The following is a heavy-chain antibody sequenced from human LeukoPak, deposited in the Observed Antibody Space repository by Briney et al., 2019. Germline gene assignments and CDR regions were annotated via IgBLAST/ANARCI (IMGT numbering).Heavy chain of an antibody. Sequence: GGSLRLSCAASGFTFXXYAMHWVRQAPGXXXXXXXXXSXXXXXXXXXXXXXXXXTIXXDNSKNTLYLQMNSLRAEDTAVYYCARFLEWFDYWGQGTLVTVSS. V-gene: IGHV3-30*04. CDR1: GFTFXXYA. CDR2: XSXXXXXX. D-gene: IGHD3-3*01. J-gene: IGHJ4*02. CDR3: ARFLEWFDY.